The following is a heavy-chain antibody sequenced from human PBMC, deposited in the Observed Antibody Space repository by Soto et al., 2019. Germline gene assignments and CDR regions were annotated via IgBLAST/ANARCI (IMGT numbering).Heavy chain of an antibody. Sequence: GGSLRLSCAASGFTFSSYAMSWVRQAPGKGLEWVSAISGGGGSTYYADSVKGRFTISRDNSKNTVYLQMNSLRAEDTAVYYCAKDRGKGIAVAGWGAFDIWGQGTMVTVSS. CDR2: ISGGGGST. V-gene: IGHV3-23*01. J-gene: IGHJ3*02. CDR1: GFTFSSYA. D-gene: IGHD6-19*01. CDR3: AKDRGKGIAVAGWGAFDI.